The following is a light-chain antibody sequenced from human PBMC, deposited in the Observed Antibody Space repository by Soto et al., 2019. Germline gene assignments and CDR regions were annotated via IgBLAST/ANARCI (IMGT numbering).Light chain of an antibody. CDR3: QQRSNWRWT. CDR2: DAS. J-gene: IGKJ1*01. Sequence: EIVLTQSPATLSLSPGERATLSCRASQSVSSYLAWYQQKPGQAPRLLIYDASNRATGIPARFSGSGSGTDFTLTISSLEPEDFAVYSCQQRSNWRWTFGQGTKVDIK. V-gene: IGKV3-11*01. CDR1: QSVSSY.